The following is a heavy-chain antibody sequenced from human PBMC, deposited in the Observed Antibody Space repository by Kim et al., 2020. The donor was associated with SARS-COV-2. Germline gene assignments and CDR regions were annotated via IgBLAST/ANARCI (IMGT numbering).Heavy chain of an antibody. D-gene: IGHD1-20*01. Sequence: APVKGRFTISRDDSKNTLYLQMNSLKTEDTAVYYCTTDWELGVTGTTFCYWGQGTLVTVSS. J-gene: IGHJ4*02. CDR3: TTDWELGVTGTTFCY. V-gene: IGHV3-15*01.